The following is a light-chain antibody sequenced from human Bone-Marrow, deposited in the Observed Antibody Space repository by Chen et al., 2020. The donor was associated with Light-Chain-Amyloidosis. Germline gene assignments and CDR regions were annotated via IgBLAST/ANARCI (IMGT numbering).Light chain of an antibody. CDR2: RDT. Sequence: SYELTQPPSVSVSPGQTARITCFGDDLPTKYAYWYQQKTGQAPVLVLHRDTERPSGISERFSGSSSGTTASLTISGVQAEDEADYHCQSADSSCTYEVIFGGGTKLTGL. CDR1: DLPTKY. V-gene: IGLV3-25*03. J-gene: IGLJ2*01. CDR3: QSADSSCTYEVI.